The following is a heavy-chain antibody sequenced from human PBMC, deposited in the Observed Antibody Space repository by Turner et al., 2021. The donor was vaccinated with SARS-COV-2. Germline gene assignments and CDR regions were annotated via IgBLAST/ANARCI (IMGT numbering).Heavy chain of an antibody. Sequence: QVQLVQSGAEMKKPGASVKVSCKASGYTFTSYFMHWVRQAPGQGLEWMGIISPSGGGTTYAQKFQGRVTMTRDTSTSTVFMELSSLRSEDTAVYYCARVHGGNSVFDYWGQGTLVTVSS. J-gene: IGHJ4*02. CDR2: ISPSGGGT. V-gene: IGHV1-46*01. D-gene: IGHD2-21*02. CDR3: ARVHGGNSVFDY. CDR1: GYTFTSYF.